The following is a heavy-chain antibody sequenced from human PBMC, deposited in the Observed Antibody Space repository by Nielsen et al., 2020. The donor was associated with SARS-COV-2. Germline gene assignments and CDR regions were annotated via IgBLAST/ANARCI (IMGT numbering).Heavy chain of an antibody. D-gene: IGHD6-19*01. CDR2: ISSSGSTI. J-gene: IGHJ6*02. CDR1: GFTFSSYE. Sequence: GESLKISCAASGFTFSSYEMNWVRQAPGKGLEWVSYISSSGSTIYYADSVKGRFTISRDNAKNSLYLQINSLRAEDTAVYYCARVVLGWYGYYGMDVWGQGTTVTVSS. V-gene: IGHV3-48*03. CDR3: ARVVLGWYGYYGMDV.